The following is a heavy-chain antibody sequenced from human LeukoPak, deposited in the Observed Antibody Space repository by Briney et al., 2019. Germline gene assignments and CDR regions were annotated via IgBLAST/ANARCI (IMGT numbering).Heavy chain of an antibody. D-gene: IGHD1-1*01. CDR1: GGPISSYY. Sequence: SETLSLTCTVSGGPISSYYWSWIRQPAGKGLEWIGRIYTSGNTNYNPSLKSRVTISVDKSKNQFSLKLSSVTAADTAVYYCARETGPYYYYYMDVWGKGTTVTVSS. J-gene: IGHJ6*03. V-gene: IGHV4-4*07. CDR2: IYTSGNT. CDR3: ARETGPYYYYYMDV.